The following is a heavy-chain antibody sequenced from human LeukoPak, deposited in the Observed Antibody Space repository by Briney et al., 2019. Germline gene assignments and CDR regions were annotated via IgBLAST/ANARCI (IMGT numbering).Heavy chain of an antibody. CDR1: GGSFSGYY. Sequence: SETLSLTCAVYGGSFSGYYWSWIRQPPGKGLEWIGEINHSGSTNYNPSLKTRVTISVDTSKNKFSLKLSSVTAADTAVYYCARDHVTMVRGVIIGYWFDPWGQGTLVTVSS. D-gene: IGHD3-10*01. V-gene: IGHV4-34*01. CDR3: ARDHVTMVRGVIIGYWFDP. J-gene: IGHJ5*02. CDR2: INHSGST.